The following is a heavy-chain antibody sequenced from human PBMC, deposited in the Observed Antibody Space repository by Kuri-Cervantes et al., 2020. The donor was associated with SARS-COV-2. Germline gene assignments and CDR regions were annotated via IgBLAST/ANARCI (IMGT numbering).Heavy chain of an antibody. CDR3: ARVVPPHWFDP. CDR1: GYYISSGYY. Sequence: SQTLSLTCAVSGYYISSGYYWSWIRQPPGKGLEWMGYIYYSGSTNYNPSLKSRVTISVDTSKNQFSLKLSSWTAADTAVYYCARVVPPHWFDPWGQGTLVTVSS. V-gene: IGHV4-61*01. J-gene: IGHJ5*02. CDR2: IYYSGST. D-gene: IGHD1-26*01.